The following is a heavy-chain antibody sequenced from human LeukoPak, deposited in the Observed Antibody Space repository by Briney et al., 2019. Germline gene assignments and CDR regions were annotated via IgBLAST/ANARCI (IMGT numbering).Heavy chain of an antibody. CDR3: ASGGQGAA. Sequence: GASVKVSCKASGYXFTTYYMHWVRQAPGQGLEWMGYINPNSGGTNYAQKFQGRVTMTRDTSINTAYMELGSLTSDDTAIYYCASGGQGAAWGQGTLVTVSS. J-gene: IGHJ5*02. CDR1: GYXFTTYY. CDR2: INPNSGGT. V-gene: IGHV1-2*02. D-gene: IGHD3-3*01.